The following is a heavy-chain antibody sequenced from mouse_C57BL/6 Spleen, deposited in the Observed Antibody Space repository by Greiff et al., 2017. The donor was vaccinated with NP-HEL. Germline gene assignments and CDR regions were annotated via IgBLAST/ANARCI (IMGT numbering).Heavy chain of an antibody. CDR1: GYTFTSYT. D-gene: IGHD4-1*01. Sequence: VQLVESGAELARPGASVKMSCKASGYTFTSYTMHWVKQRPGQGLEWIGYINPSSGYTKYNQKFKDKATLTADKSSSTAYMQLSSLTSEDSAVYYCARGELGRNYFDYWGQGTTLTVSS. CDR3: ARGELGRNYFDY. CDR2: INPSSGYT. V-gene: IGHV1-4*01. J-gene: IGHJ2*01.